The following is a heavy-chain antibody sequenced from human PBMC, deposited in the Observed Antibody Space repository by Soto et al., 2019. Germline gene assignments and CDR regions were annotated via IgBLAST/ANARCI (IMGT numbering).Heavy chain of an antibody. CDR3: AKASRLGFCSGGNCYAGYDY. Sequence: GGSLRLSCAASGLTFSNSAMTWVRQAPEKGLEWVSTIINSGGATYYAASVEGRFNISRDYSRNILYLHMTSLRAEDTAVYYCAKASRLGFCSGGNCYAGYDYWGQGTMVTVYS. D-gene: IGHD2-15*01. CDR1: GLTFSNSA. V-gene: IGHV3-23*01. CDR2: IINSGGAT. J-gene: IGHJ4*02.